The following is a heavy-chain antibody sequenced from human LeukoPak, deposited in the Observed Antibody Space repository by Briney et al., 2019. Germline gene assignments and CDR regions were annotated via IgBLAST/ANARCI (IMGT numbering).Heavy chain of an antibody. V-gene: IGHV4-31*03. J-gene: IGHJ2*01. CDR2: IFSSGHT. Sequence: SQTLSLTCTVSGGSISSGGHYWSWIRQRPGKGLEWIGYIFSSGHTYYNPSLKSRLTISVDTSENQFSLKLSSVTAADTAVYFCTRLYCSSTDCPGCFDLWGRGTLVTVSS. D-gene: IGHD2-2*01. CDR3: TRLYCSSTDCPGCFDL. CDR1: GGSISSGGHY.